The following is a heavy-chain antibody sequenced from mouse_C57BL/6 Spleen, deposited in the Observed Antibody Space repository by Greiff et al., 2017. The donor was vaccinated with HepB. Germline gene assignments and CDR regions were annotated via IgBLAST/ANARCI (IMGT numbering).Heavy chain of an antibody. CDR2: IDPSDSYT. D-gene: IGHD1-1*01. J-gene: IGHJ1*03. CDR1: GYTFTSYW. Sequence: QVHVKQPGAELVKPGASVKLSCKASGYTFTSYWMQWVKQRPGQGLEWIGEIDPSDSYTNYNQKFKGKATLTVDTSSSTAYMQLSSLTSEDSAVYYCARGGTTVVARGDFDVWGTGTTVTVSS. CDR3: ARGGTTVVARGDFDV. V-gene: IGHV1-50*01.